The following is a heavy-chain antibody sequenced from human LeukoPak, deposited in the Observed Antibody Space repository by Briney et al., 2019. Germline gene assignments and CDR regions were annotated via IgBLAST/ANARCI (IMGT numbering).Heavy chain of an antibody. Sequence: EASVKVSCKASGYIFTDYYIHWVRQAPGQGLEWMGWINPNSGGTNYAQKFQGRVTMTRDTSISTAYMELSRLRSDDTAVYYCAREEATWGAFDIWGQGTMVTVSS. CDR2: INPNSGGT. V-gene: IGHV1-2*02. CDR1: GYIFTDYY. D-gene: IGHD7-27*01. CDR3: AREEATWGAFDI. J-gene: IGHJ3*02.